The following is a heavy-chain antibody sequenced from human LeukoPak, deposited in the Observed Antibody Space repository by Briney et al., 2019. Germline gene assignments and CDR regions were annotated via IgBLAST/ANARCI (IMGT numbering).Heavy chain of an antibody. CDR3: ASSYYYYYYYMDV. V-gene: IGHV4-39*01. Sequence: PSETLSLTCTVSGGSITSSSYCWGWIRQPPGKGLEWIGNIYYSGSTYYSPSLKSRVTISVDTSKNQFSLKLTSVTAADTAVYYCASSYYYYYYYMDVWGKGTTVTISS. J-gene: IGHJ6*03. CDR2: IYYSGST. CDR1: GGSITSSSYC.